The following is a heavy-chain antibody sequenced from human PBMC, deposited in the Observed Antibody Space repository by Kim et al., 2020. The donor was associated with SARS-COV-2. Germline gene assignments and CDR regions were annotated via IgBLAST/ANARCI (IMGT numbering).Heavy chain of an antibody. CDR1: GYTFTSYD. J-gene: IGHJ4*02. CDR2: MNPNSGNT. Sequence: ASVKVSCKASGYTFTSYDINWVRQATGQGLEWMGWMNPNSGNTGYAQKFQGRVTMTRNTSISTAYMELSSLRSEDTAVYYCARAPSRVLRFLEWLPHFDYWGQGTLVTVSS. D-gene: IGHD3-3*01. V-gene: IGHV1-8*01. CDR3: ARAPSRVLRFLEWLPHFDY.